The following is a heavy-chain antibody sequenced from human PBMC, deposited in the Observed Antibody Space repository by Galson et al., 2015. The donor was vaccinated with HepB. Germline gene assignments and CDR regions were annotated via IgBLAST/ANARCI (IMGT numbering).Heavy chain of an antibody. CDR1: GYTLTELS. J-gene: IGHJ4*02. V-gene: IGHV1-24*01. CDR3: ATFYGSGRPPYNGNYCDL. CDR2: FDPEDGET. D-gene: IGHD3-10*01. Sequence: SVKVSCKVSGYTLTELSMHWVRQAPGKGLEWMGGFDPEDGETIYAQKFQGRVTMTEDTSTDTAYMELSSLRSEDTAVYYCATFYGSGRPPYNGNYCDLWGQGTQVTVSS.